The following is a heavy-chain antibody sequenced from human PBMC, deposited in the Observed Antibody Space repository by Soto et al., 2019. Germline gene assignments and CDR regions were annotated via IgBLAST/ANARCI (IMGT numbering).Heavy chain of an antibody. D-gene: IGHD3-3*01. CDR1: GGTFSSYA. J-gene: IGHJ5*02. Sequence: QVQLVQSGAEVKKPGSSVKVSCKASGGTFSSYAISWVRQAPGQGLEWMGGIIPIFGTANYAQKFQGRVTITADESTSTAYMELSSLRSEDTAVYYCAWTAGSDGVVTWWFDPWGQGNLVTVSS. CDR3: AWTAGSDGVVTWWFDP. V-gene: IGHV1-69*01. CDR2: IIPIFGTA.